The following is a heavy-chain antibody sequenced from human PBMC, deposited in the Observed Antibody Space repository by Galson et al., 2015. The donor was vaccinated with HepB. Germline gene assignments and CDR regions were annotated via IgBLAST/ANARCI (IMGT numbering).Heavy chain of an antibody. CDR1: GFTFSSYA. D-gene: IGHD1-26*01. V-gene: IGHV3-30-3*01. CDR2: ISYDGSNK. J-gene: IGHJ4*02. CDR3: ARETLRLTRGSYYFGGPFDY. Sequence: SLRLSCAASGFTFSSYAMHWVRQAPGKGLEWVAVISYDGSNKYYADSVKGRFTISRDNSKNTLYLQMNSLRAEDTAVYYCARETLRLTRGSYYFGGPFDYWGQGTLVTVSS.